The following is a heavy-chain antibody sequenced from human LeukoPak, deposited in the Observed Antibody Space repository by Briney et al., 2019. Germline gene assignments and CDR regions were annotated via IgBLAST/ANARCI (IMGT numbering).Heavy chain of an antibody. CDR3: ARVITMVRGVIPSPDAFDI. Sequence: SETLSLTCTVSGGSISSYYWSWIRQPPGKGLEWIGYIYYSGSTNYNPSLKSRVTISVDTSKNQFSLKLSSVTAADTAVYYCARVITMVRGVIPSPDAFDIWGQGTMVTVSS. V-gene: IGHV4-59*08. CDR2: IYYSGST. D-gene: IGHD3-10*01. J-gene: IGHJ3*02. CDR1: GGSISSYY.